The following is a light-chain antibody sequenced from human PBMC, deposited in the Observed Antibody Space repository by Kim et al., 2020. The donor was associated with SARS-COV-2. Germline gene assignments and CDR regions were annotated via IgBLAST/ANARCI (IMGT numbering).Light chain of an antibody. J-gene: IGLJ1*01. CDR3: GTWDSNLSVYV. CDR1: SSNIENNY. CDR2: AND. Sequence: QQVTIACAGSSSNIENNYVSWYQKLPGTAPKLLIFANDERPSGIPDRFSGSKSGTSATLGITGLQTGDEADYYCGTWDSNLSVYVFGTGTKVTVL. V-gene: IGLV1-51*01.